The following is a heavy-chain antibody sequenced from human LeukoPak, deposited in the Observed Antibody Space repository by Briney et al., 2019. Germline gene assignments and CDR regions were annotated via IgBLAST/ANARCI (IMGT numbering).Heavy chain of an antibody. CDR1: GFTFSTYG. J-gene: IGHJ4*02. V-gene: IGHV3-30*02. Sequence: GGSLRLSCAASGFTFSTYGMHWVRQAPGKGLEWVAFIRNDGTIKYYADSVKGRFTISRDNSKNTLYLQMNSLRAEDTAVYYCAKFLTTVTPDAFDYWGQGTLVTVSS. CDR3: AKFLTTVTPDAFDY. D-gene: IGHD4-17*01. CDR2: IRNDGTIK.